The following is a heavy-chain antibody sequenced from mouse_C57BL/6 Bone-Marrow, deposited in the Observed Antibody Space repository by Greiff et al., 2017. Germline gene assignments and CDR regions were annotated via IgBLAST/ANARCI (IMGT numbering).Heavy chain of an antibody. J-gene: IGHJ1*03. CDR2: IHPNSGST. CDR3: ARGDYYGSSYDWYFDV. V-gene: IGHV1-64*01. Sequence: VQLQQPGAELVKPGASVKLSCKASGYTFTSYWMHWVKQRPGQGLEWIGMIHPNSGSTNYNAKFKSKATLTVDKSSSTAYMQLRSLTSEDSAVYYCARGDYYGSSYDWYFDVWGTGTTVTVSS. D-gene: IGHD1-1*01. CDR1: GYTFTSYW.